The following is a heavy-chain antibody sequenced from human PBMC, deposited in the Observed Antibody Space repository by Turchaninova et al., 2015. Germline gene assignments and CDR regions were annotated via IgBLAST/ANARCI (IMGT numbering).Heavy chain of an antibody. Sequence: QVQLGQSGAGVKTPGSSVKVSCKASGGTFSSYAISWGRQAPGQGLEWMGGIIPIFGTANYAQKFQGRVTITADESTSTAYMELSSLRSEDTAVYYCARTVGGGSFPDAFDIWGQGTMVTVSS. V-gene: IGHV1-69*01. J-gene: IGHJ3*02. CDR2: IIPIFGTA. CDR1: GGTFSSYA. D-gene: IGHD2-15*01. CDR3: ARTVGGGSFPDAFDI.